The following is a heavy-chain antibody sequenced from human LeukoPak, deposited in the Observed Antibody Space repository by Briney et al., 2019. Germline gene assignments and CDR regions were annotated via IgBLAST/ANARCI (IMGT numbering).Heavy chain of an antibody. CDR2: INSDGSST. Sequence: GSLRLSCAASGFTFSSYWMHWVRQAPGKGLVWVSRINSDGSSTSYADSVKGRFTISRDNAKNTLYLQMNGLRAEDTAVYYCAKDRGSCSSTSCYYLDYWGQGTLVTVSS. CDR3: AKDRGSCSSTSCYYLDY. CDR1: GFTFSSYW. J-gene: IGHJ4*02. V-gene: IGHV3-74*01. D-gene: IGHD2-2*01.